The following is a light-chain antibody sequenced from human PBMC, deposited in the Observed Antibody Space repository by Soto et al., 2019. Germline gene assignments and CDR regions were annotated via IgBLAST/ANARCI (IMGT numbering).Light chain of an antibody. CDR3: QQYNGWPLT. CDR1: QSLTSN. Sequence: EIVMTQSPDTLSVSPGERATLSCRASQSLTSNLAWYQQKPGQTPRLIIYGASTRATGTPPRFSGSGSGTEFTLTISSLQSEDFALYYCQQYNGWPLTFGGGTMVEIK. J-gene: IGKJ4*01. CDR2: GAS. V-gene: IGKV3-15*01.